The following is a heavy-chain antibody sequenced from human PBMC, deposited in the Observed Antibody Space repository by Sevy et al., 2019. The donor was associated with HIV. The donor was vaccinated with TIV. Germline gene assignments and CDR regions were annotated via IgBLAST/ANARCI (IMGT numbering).Heavy chain of an antibody. V-gene: IGHV3-48*02. J-gene: IGHJ5*02. Sequence: GGSLRLSCAASGFTFSSYSMNWVRQAPGKGLEWVSYISSSSSIIYYADSVKGRFTISRDNAKNSLYLQMNSLRDEDTAVYYCARDRAAGDSSGYVPNWFDPRGQGTLVTVSS. CDR2: ISSSSSII. CDR3: ARDRAAGDSSGYVPNWFDP. D-gene: IGHD3-22*01. CDR1: GFTFSSYS.